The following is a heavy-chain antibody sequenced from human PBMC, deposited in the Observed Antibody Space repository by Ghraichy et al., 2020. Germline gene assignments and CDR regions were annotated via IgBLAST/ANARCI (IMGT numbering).Heavy chain of an antibody. Sequence: ASVKVSCKASGYTFTSYDINWVRQATGQGLEWMGWMNPNSGNTGYAQKFQGRVTMTRNTSMSTAYMELSSLRSEDTAVYYCARGAFRFLEWPDAFDIWGQGTMVTVSS. V-gene: IGHV1-8*01. CDR3: ARGAFRFLEWPDAFDI. D-gene: IGHD3-3*01. J-gene: IGHJ3*02. CDR1: GYTFTSYD. CDR2: MNPNSGNT.